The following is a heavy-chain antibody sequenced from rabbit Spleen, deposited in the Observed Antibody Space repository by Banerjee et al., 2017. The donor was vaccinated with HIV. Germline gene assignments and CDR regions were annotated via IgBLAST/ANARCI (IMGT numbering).Heavy chain of an antibody. CDR1: GFSFSSSYY. CDR3: ARDPSSSSGIYFDV. V-gene: IGHV1S45*01. Sequence: QQQLEESGGGLVKPGGTLTLTCKASGFSFSSSYYMCWVRQAPGKGLEWIGCIYVGSSGSTYYASWAKGRFTISKTSSTVDLKMTSLTVADTATYFCARDPSSSSGIYFDVWGQGTLVTVS. CDR2: IYVGSSGST. D-gene: IGHD1-1*01. J-gene: IGHJ3*01.